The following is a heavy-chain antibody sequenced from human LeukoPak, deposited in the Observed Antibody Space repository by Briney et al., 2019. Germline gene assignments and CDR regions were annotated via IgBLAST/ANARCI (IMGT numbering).Heavy chain of an antibody. CDR3: TRDCYYGMDV. Sequence: GGSLRLSCAASGFTFRPYWMHWVRQAPGKGLMWVSRIKNDGTTSYADSVKGRFTISRDNARNTLSLQMNSLRAEDTAVYHCTRDCYYGMDVWGQGTTVTVSS. CDR2: IKNDGTT. CDR1: GFTFRPYW. V-gene: IGHV3-74*01. J-gene: IGHJ6*02.